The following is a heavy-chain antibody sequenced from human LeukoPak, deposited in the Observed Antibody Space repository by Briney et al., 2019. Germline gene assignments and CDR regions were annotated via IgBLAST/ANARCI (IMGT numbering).Heavy chain of an antibody. CDR3: AIGYGSGRPGNWFDP. D-gene: IGHD3-10*01. J-gene: IGHJ5*02. Sequence: PGGSLRLFCAAAGFTFSSHAMRWVRQAPGKGLEWVSAISDSGGYTYYADSVKDRFTISRVNSKNTLYLQMNSVRAEDTAVYYCAIGYGSGRPGNWFDPWGQGTLVTVSS. CDR2: ISDSGGYT. CDR1: GFTFSSHA. V-gene: IGHV3-23*01.